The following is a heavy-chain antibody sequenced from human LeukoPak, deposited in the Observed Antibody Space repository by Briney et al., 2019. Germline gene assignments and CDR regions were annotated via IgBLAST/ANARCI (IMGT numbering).Heavy chain of an antibody. Sequence: GRSLRLSCAASGFTFDDYAMHWVRQAPGKGLEWVSYISSSGSTIYYADSVKGRFTISRDNAKNSLYLQMNSLRAEDTAVYYCARTQYYYDSSGYQSREHDYWGQGTLVTVSS. CDR1: GFTFDDYA. CDR3: ARTQYYYDSSGYQSREHDY. J-gene: IGHJ4*02. V-gene: IGHV3-11*01. CDR2: ISSSGSTI. D-gene: IGHD3-22*01.